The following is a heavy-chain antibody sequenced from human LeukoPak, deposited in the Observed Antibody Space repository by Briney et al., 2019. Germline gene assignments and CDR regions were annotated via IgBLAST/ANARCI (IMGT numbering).Heavy chain of an antibody. Sequence: NPSETLSLTCVVYSGIRQPPGKGLEWIGQINHSGTTNYNPSLKSRVTMSVDTSKNQFSLKLSSVTAADTAVYYCASEAYYYDSSGYYKYWGQGTLVTVSS. V-gene: IGHV4-34*01. D-gene: IGHD3-22*01. J-gene: IGHJ4*02. CDR1: SG. CDR3: ASEAYYYDSSGYYKY. CDR2: INHSGTT.